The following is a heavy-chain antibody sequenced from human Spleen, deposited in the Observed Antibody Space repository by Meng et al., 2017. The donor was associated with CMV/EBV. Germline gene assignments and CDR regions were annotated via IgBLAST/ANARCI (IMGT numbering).Heavy chain of an antibody. CDR2: ISFDGSKQ. CDR3: ARDLIVAAVRDPPWKNYHYYGMDV. D-gene: IGHD1-26*01. CDR1: GFTFSNHA. Sequence: GESLKISCVGSGFTFSNHAMHWVRQAPGKGLQWLAVISFDGSKQRHADPVKGRFTISRDNSRNTLYLQMNSLRPEDTAVYYCARDLIVAAVRDPPWKNYHYYGMDVWGQGTTVTVSS. V-gene: IGHV3-30-3*01. J-gene: IGHJ6*02.